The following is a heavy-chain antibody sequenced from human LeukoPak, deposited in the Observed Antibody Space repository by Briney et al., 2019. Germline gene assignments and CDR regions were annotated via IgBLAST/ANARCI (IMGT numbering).Heavy chain of an antibody. J-gene: IGHJ6*03. CDR3: ARNSAARFYYYYYMDV. CDR1: GFLFSTYG. Sequence: GGSLRLSCAASGFLFSTYGMHWVRQAPGKGLEWVAVIWSDGLNKDYADSVKSRFTISRDNSKNTLYLQMNTLRAEDTALYYCARNSAARFYYYYYMDVWGKGTTVTVSS. CDR2: IWSDGLNK. V-gene: IGHV3-33*01. D-gene: IGHD2-15*01.